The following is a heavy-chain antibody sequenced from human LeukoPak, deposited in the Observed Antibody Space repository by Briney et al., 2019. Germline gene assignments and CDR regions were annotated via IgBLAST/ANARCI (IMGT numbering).Heavy chain of an antibody. CDR2: ISDSGSTI. J-gene: IGHJ3*02. V-gene: IGHV3-48*01. CDR1: GFTFSSYS. Sequence: PGGSLRLSCAASGFTFSSYSMNWVRQAPGKGLEWVSDISDSGSTIYYADSVKGRFTISRDNAKNSLYLQMNSLRAEDTAVYYCARLSQDVSRGRYLFAFEIWGQGTMVTVSS. CDR3: ARLSQDVSRGRYLFAFEI. D-gene: IGHD3-22*01.